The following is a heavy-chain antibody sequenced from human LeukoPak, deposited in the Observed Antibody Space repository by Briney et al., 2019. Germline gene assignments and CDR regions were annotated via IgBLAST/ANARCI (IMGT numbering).Heavy chain of an antibody. Sequence: GWSLTLSFVGCGFTFSRYGRHWVRQAAGKELEGVAVISHDDSNKYYADSVKGRFFISRDNSKNTLYLQMNSLRTEDTAVYYYARDPYRRVFDYFQHWGQGTLVTVSS. CDR3: ARDPYRRVFDYFQH. CDR1: GFTFSRYG. D-gene: IGHD1-26*01. V-gene: IGHV3-30*03. J-gene: IGHJ1*01. CDR2: ISHDDSNK.